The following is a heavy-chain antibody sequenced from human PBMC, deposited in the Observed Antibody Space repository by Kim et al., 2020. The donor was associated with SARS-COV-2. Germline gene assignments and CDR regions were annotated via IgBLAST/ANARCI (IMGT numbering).Heavy chain of an antibody. J-gene: IGHJ4*02. CDR3: ARGGGYSSSPIDY. D-gene: IGHD6-13*01. V-gene: IGHV4-59*09. Sequence: YNPSLKSRGTISVDTSKNQFSLKLSSVTAADTAVDYCARGGGYSSSPIDYWGQGTLVTVSS.